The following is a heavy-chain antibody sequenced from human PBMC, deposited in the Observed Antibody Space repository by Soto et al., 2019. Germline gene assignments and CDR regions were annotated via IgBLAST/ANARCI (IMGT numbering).Heavy chain of an antibody. D-gene: IGHD6-19*01. J-gene: IGHJ3*02. CDR1: GYTFTSYG. V-gene: IGHV1-18*03. CDR3: AGSSSGHPPDVFDS. Sequence: QVQLVQSGAEVKKPGASVKVSCKASGYTFTSYGISWVRQAPGQGLERMGWISAYNGNTNYAQKLQGRVTMTTDTSTSTDYMALNGLKSDDMVVYYVAGSSSGHPPDVFDSCGQGTMVTVSS. CDR2: ISAYNGNT.